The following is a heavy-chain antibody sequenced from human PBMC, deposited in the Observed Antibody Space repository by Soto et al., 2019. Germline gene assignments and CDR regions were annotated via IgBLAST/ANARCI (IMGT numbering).Heavy chain of an antibody. Sequence: ASVKVSCKASGYTFTNYAMHWVRQAPGQSLEWMGWINAGNGNTRYSQKFQGRVAITRDTSASTGYMELSSLRSEDTAVYYCARDITGLYYYGMDVWGQGTTVTVSS. CDR3: ARDITGLYYYGMDV. D-gene: IGHD3-16*01. V-gene: IGHV1-3*01. CDR1: GYTFTNYA. J-gene: IGHJ6*02. CDR2: INAGNGNT.